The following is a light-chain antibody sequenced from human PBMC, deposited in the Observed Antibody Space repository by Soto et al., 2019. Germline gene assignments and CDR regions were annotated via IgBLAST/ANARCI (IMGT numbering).Light chain of an antibody. Sequence: EIVLTQAPATLSLSPGERATISYRASQSVGSHLAWYQQKPGQAPRLLIFETSNRATGIPTRFSGSGSGTDFTVTISSLEPEDFAVYYCQQRSNRPLIFTFGPGTKVDIK. V-gene: IGKV3-11*01. CDR1: QSVGSH. CDR3: QQRSNRPLIFT. J-gene: IGKJ3*01. CDR2: ETS.